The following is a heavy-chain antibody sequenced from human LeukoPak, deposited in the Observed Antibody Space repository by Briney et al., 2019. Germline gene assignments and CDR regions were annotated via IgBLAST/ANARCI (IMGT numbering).Heavy chain of an antibody. CDR1: GGSISSYY. CDR3: ARQEWLVLDY. D-gene: IGHD6-19*01. Sequence: PSETLSLTCTVSGGSISSYYWSWIRQPPGKGLEWIGYIYCSGSTNYNPSLKSRVTISVDTSKNQFSLKLSSVTAADTAVYYCARQEWLVLDYWGQGTLVTVSS. V-gene: IGHV4-59*08. J-gene: IGHJ4*02. CDR2: IYCSGST.